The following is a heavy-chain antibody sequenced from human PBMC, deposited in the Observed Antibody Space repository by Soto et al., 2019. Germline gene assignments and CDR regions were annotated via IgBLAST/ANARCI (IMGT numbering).Heavy chain of an antibody. Sequence: SETLSLTCAVYGGSFSGYFWTWIRQPPGKGLEWIGEINHSGSTNYNPSLKSRVKISVDTSENQFSLRLTAVTAADTAVYYCARGQWLPRGEYWGQGTLVTVSS. D-gene: IGHD6-19*01. CDR1: GGSFSGYF. J-gene: IGHJ4*02. CDR2: INHSGST. V-gene: IGHV4-34*01. CDR3: ARGQWLPRGEY.